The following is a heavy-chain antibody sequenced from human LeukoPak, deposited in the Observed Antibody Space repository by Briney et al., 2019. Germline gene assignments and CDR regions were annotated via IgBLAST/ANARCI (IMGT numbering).Heavy chain of an antibody. Sequence: SQTLSLTCTVSGGSISSGGYYWSWIRQHPGKGLEWIGYIYYSGSTHYNPSLQSRVSISVDTSKNQFSLKLSSVTAADTAVYYCARGGTSAIFQHWGQGTLVTVSS. CDR2: IYYSGST. J-gene: IGHJ1*01. CDR3: ARGGTSAIFQH. CDR1: GGSISSGGYY. V-gene: IGHV4-31*03.